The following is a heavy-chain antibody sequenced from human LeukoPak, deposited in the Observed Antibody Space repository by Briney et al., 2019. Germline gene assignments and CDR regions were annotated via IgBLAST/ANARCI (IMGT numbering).Heavy chain of an antibody. CDR1: GFTFSDYY. J-gene: IGHJ4*02. CDR3: ARDADPYSSSYIDY. V-gene: IGHV3-11*01. D-gene: IGHD6-6*01. CDR2: ISSSGSTI. Sequence: GGSLRLSCAASGFTFSDYYMSWIRQAPGKGLEWVSYISSSGSTICYADSVKGRFTISRDNAKNSLYMQMNSLRAEDTAVYYCARDADPYSSSYIDYWGQGTLVTVSS.